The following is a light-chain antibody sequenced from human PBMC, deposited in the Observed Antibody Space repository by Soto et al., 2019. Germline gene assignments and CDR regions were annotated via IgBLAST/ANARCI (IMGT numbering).Light chain of an antibody. CDR3: QKRSNWPPT. V-gene: IGKV3-11*01. J-gene: IGKJ1*01. Sequence: EIVFTQSPATLSLSPGERATLSCRASQSVSSYLAWYQQKPGQAPRLLIYDASSRATGIPARFSGSGSGTDFTLTISTLEPEDFAVYDCQKRSNWPPTVGQGTKGDIK. CDR2: DAS. CDR1: QSVSSY.